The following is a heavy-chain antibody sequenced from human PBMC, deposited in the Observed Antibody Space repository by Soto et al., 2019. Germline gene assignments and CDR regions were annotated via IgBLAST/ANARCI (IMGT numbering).Heavy chain of an antibody. CDR3: ARMSYFYDKWYFDL. V-gene: IGHV4-30-4*01. CDR1: GSSLNKNDYY. Sequence: ASGTPSLTCTVSGSSLNKNDYYLGWVRQTPGKGLEWIGYVYYSGSTDYIPSLKSRLSMSIDKSQNQFTLKLNSVTAADTATYYCARMSYFYDKWYFDLWGRGTLVTVSS. J-gene: IGHJ2*01. CDR2: VYYSGST. D-gene: IGHD3-22*01.